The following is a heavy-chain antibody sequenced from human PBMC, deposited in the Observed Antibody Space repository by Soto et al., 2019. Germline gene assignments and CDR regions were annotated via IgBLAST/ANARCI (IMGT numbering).Heavy chain of an antibody. J-gene: IGHJ6*02. V-gene: IGHV4-4*02. Sequence: PSETLSLTCAVSGGSISSSNWWSWVRQPPGKGLEWIGEIYHSGSTNYNPSLKSRVTISVDKSKNQFSLKLSSVTAADTAVYYCAGDLATVVDRTYYYYGMDVWGQGTTVTVSS. D-gene: IGHD2-15*01. CDR3: AGDLATVVDRTYYYYGMDV. CDR2: IYHSGST. CDR1: GGSISSSNW.